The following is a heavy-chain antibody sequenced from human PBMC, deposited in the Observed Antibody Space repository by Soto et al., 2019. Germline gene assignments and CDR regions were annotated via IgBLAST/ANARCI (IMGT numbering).Heavy chain of an antibody. CDR2: IIPIFGTA. J-gene: IGHJ4*02. CDR1: GGTFSSYA. D-gene: IGHD5-18*01. CDR3: ARVRGYSYGEDFDY. Sequence: QVQLVQSGAEVKKPGSSVKVSCKASGGTFSSYAISWVRQAPGQGLEWMGGIIPIFGTANYAQKFQGRVMITADKSTSTAYMELSSLRSEDTAVYYCARVRGYSYGEDFDYWGQGTLVTVSS. V-gene: IGHV1-69*06.